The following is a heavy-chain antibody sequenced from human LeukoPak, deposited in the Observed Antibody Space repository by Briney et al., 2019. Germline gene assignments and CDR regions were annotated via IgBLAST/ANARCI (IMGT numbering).Heavy chain of an antibody. CDR2: IYHSGST. CDR3: ARSCSSTSCYDY. CDR1: GGSISSGGYY. D-gene: IGHD2-2*01. Sequence: PSQTLSLTCTVSGGSISSGGYYWSWIRQPPGKGLEWIGYIYHSGSTYYNPSLKSRVTISVDRSKNQFSLKLSSVTAADTAVYYCARSCSSTSCYDYWGQGTLVTVS. J-gene: IGHJ4*02. V-gene: IGHV4-30-2*01.